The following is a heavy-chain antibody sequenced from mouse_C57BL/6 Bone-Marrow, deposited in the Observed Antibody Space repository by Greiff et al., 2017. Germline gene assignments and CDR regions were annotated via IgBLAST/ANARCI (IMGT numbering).Heavy chain of an antibody. CDR2: ISYDGSN. J-gene: IGHJ4*01. Sequence: EVHLVESGPGLVKPSQSLSLTCSVTGYSITSGYYWNWIRQFPGNKLEWMGYISYDGSNNYNPSLKNRISITRDTSKNQFFLKLNSVTTEDTATYYCARGGVYDGYSYAMDYWGQGTSVTVSS. D-gene: IGHD2-3*01. V-gene: IGHV3-6*01. CDR3: ARGGVYDGYSYAMDY. CDR1: GYSITSGYY.